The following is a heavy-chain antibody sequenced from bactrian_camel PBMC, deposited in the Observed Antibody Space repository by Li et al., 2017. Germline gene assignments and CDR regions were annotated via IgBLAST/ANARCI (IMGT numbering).Heavy chain of an antibody. Sequence: QLVESGGGLVQPGGSLRLSCAASGFIFSSYWMYWVRQAPGKGLEWVSSISSLGALTYYADSVKGQFTISRDNAKNTVYLQMNSLKPEDTAVYYCAAMSIPSLWCGGQGTQVTVS. CDR2: ISSLGALT. CDR1: GFIFSSYW. J-gene: IGHJ4*01. D-gene: IGHD7*01. CDR3: AAMSIPSLWC. V-gene: IGHV3S25*01.